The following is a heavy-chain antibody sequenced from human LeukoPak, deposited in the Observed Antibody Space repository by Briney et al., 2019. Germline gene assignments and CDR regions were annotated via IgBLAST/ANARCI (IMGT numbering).Heavy chain of an antibody. Sequence: SETLSLTCTVSGGSISSYYWSWIRQPAGKGLEWIGRIYTSGSTNYNTSLKSRVTISVDTSKNQFSLKLSSVTAADTAVYYCARRPRVILTGSPRRFDPWGQGTLVTVSS. CDR3: ARRPRVILTGSPRRFDP. CDR1: GGSISSYY. D-gene: IGHD3-9*01. J-gene: IGHJ5*02. CDR2: IYTSGST. V-gene: IGHV4-4*07.